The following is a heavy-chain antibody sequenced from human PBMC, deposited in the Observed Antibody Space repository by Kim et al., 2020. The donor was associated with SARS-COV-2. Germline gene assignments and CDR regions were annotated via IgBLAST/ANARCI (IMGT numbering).Heavy chain of an antibody. CDR2: ISGSSSST. V-gene: IGHV3-23*01. Sequence: GGSLRLSCAASGFTFSSNCMNWVRQAPGKGLEWVSSISGSSSSTYYADSVKGRFAISRDNAKNTLYLQMNSLRAEDTAVYYCALRGDKGGKYSPFHYWGQGTLVTVSS. D-gene: IGHD2-15*01. J-gene: IGHJ4*02. CDR1: GFTFSSNC. CDR3: ALRGDKGGKYSPFHY.